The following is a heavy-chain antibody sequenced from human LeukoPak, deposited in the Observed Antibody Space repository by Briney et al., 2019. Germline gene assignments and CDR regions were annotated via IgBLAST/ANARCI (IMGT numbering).Heavy chain of an antibody. CDR3: ARDYYYDSSGYRIFDY. CDR2: IYSGGST. J-gene: IGHJ4*02. Sequence: GGSLRLSCAASGFTVSNNYMNWVRQAPGKGLEWVSVIYSGGSTYYADSVKGRFTISRDNSKNTLDLQMNSQRAEDTAVYYCARDYYYDSSGYRIFDYWGQGTLVTVSS. CDR1: GFTVSNNY. D-gene: IGHD3-22*01. V-gene: IGHV3-66*01.